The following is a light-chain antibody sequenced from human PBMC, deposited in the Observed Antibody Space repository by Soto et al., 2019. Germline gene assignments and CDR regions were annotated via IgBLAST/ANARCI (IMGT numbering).Light chain of an antibody. CDR1: SSNIGSNY. J-gene: IGLJ2*01. CDR2: RNS. Sequence: QTVVTQPPSASGTPGQRVTISCSGSSSNIGSNYVYWYQQLPGTVPQLLIYRNSERPSGVPDRFSGSKSGTSASLAISGLRSEAEADYYCAAWDDSLSGVVFGGGTKVTVL. CDR3: AAWDDSLSGVV. V-gene: IGLV1-47*01.